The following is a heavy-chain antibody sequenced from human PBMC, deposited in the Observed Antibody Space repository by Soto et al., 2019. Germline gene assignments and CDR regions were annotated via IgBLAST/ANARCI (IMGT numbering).Heavy chain of an antibody. CDR3: ARHPVSTAMVSHYGMDV. J-gene: IGHJ6*02. V-gene: IGHV4-39*01. D-gene: IGHD5-18*01. Sequence: SETLSLTCTVSGGSSSSSSYYWGWIRQPPGKGLEWIGSIYYSGSTYYNPSLKSRVTISVDTSKNQFSLKLSSVTAADTAVYYCARHPVSTAMVSHYGMDVWGQGTTVTVSS. CDR1: GGSSSSSSYY. CDR2: IYYSGST.